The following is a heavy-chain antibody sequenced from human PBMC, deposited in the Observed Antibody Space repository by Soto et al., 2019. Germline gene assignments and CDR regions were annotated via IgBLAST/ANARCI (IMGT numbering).Heavy chain of an antibody. D-gene: IGHD3-3*01. CDR2: INGDGSST. CDR3: ARVAYYDFWSGYAFDI. CDR1: GFTFSSYW. J-gene: IGHJ3*02. V-gene: IGHV3-74*01. Sequence: GVLRLSCAASGFTFSSYWMHWVRQAPGKGLVWVSRINGDGSSTSYADSVKGRFTISRDNAKNTLYLQMNSLRAEDTAVYYCARVAYYDFWSGYAFDIWGQGTMVTVSS.